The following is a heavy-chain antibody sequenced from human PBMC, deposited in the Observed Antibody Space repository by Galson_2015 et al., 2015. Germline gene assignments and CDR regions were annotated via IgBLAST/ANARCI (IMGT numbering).Heavy chain of an antibody. J-gene: IGHJ4*02. V-gene: IGHV3-23*01. CDR2: ITGDGRIA. D-gene: IGHD5-24*01. CDR1: GFTFSSYT. Sequence: FLRLSCAGSGFTFSSYTMSWVRQAPGKGLEWVSAITGDGRIAGYADSVRGRFTISRDNSKNTLYLQMNSLRAEDTAVFYCAKGDRDGGPYYLDYWGQGSLVTVSS. CDR3: AKGDRDGGPYYLDY.